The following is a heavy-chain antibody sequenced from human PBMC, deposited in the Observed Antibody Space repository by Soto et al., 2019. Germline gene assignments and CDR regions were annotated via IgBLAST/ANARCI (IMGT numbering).Heavy chain of an antibody. CDR3: ASLPLGGSGSYYNYYYYGMDV. Sequence: GGSLRLSCAASGFTFSSYAMHWVRQAPGKGLEWVAVISYDGSNKYYADSVKGRFTISRDNSKNTLYLQMNSLRAEDTAVYYCASLPLGGSGSYYNYYYYGMDVWGQGTTVTVPS. CDR2: ISYDGSNK. CDR1: GFTFSSYA. V-gene: IGHV3-30-3*01. D-gene: IGHD3-10*01. J-gene: IGHJ6*02.